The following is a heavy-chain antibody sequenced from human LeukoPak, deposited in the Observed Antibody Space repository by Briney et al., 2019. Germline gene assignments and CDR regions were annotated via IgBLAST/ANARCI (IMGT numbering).Heavy chain of an antibody. CDR3: ARQDGVLKWFDP. V-gene: IGHV5-51*01. CDR1: GYSFTTYW. J-gene: IGHJ5*02. Sequence: GESLKVSCKGSGYSFTTYWIGWVRQMPGKGLEWMGIIYPGDSETRYSPSFQGQVTISADKSISTAYLQWSSLKASDTAIYYCARQDGVLKWFDPWGQGTLVTVSS. CDR2: IYPGDSET. D-gene: IGHD3-10*01.